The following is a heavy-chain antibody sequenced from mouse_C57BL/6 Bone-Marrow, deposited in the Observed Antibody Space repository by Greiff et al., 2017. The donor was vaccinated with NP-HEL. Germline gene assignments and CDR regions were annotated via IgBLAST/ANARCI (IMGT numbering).Heavy chain of an antibody. CDR3: ARDGGYFAWFAY. J-gene: IGHJ3*01. CDR1: GFTFSSYA. CDR2: ISDGGSYT. Sequence: EVQLQESGGGLVKPGGSLKLSCAASGFTFSSYAMSWVRQTPEKRLEWVATISDGGSYTYYPDNVKGRFTISRFNAKNKLYLQMSHLKSEDTAMYYCARDGGYFAWFAYWGQGTLVTVSA. V-gene: IGHV5-4*01. D-gene: IGHD2-3*01.